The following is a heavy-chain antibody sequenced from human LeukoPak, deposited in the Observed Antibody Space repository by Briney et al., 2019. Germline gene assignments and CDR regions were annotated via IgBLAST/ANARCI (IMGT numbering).Heavy chain of an antibody. Sequence: ASVKVSCKASGYTFTSYDINWVRQATGQGLEWMGWMNTNSGNTGYAQKFQGRVTMTRNTSISTAYMELSSLRSEDTAVYYCARGTRSIAAAATRVYYFDYWGQGTLVTASS. CDR3: ARGTRSIAAAATRVYYFDY. D-gene: IGHD6-13*01. CDR2: MNTNSGNT. CDR1: GYTFTSYD. V-gene: IGHV1-8*01. J-gene: IGHJ4*02.